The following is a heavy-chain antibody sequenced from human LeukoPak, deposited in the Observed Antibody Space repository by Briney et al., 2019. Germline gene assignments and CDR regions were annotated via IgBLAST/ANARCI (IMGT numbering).Heavy chain of an antibody. D-gene: IGHD3-22*01. CDR1: GGPFSGYY. J-gene: IGHJ4*02. V-gene: IGHV4-34*01. CDR2: INHSGST. CDR3: ARGLAEVVVITTFFDY. Sequence: PSETLSLTCAVYGGPFSGYYWSWIRQPPGKGLEWIGEINHSGSTNYNPSLKSRVTISVDTSKNQFSLKLSSVTAADTAVYYCARGLAEVVVITTFFDYWGQGTLVTVSS.